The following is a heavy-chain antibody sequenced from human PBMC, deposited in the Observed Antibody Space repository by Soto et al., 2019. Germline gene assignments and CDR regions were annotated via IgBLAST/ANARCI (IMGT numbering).Heavy chain of an antibody. J-gene: IGHJ4*02. CDR1: GGSISSSSYY. CDR2: IYYSGST. CDR3: ARLPPVLRYFDWLFAIDY. V-gene: IGHV4-39*01. D-gene: IGHD3-9*01. Sequence: SETLSLTCTVSGGSISSSSYYWGWIRQPPGKGLEWIGSIYYSGSTYYNPSLKSRVTISVDTSKNQFSLKLSSVTAADTAVYYCARLPPVLRYFDWLFAIDYWGQGTLVTVS.